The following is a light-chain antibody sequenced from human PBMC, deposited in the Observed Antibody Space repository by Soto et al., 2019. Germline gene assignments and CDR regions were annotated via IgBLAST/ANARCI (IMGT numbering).Light chain of an antibody. Sequence: QSVLTQPASVSGSPGQSITISCPGNSREVGAYDYVSWYQQHPDKAPKLMIYEVSNRPSGVSNRFSGSKSVNTATLTISGLQADDEAYYYCSSYTSSSTRVFGTGTKVTFL. J-gene: IGLJ1*01. V-gene: IGLV2-14*03. CDR3: SSYTSSSTRV. CDR1: SREVGAYDY. CDR2: EVS.